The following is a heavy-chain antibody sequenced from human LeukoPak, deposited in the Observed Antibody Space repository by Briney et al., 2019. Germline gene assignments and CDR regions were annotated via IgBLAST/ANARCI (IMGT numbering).Heavy chain of an antibody. D-gene: IGHD6-6*01. V-gene: IGHV5-51*01. Sequence: GESLNISCKGSGYSFTSYWIGWVRAMPGKGLGWMGIIYPGDSDTRYSPSLQGKVTISADGAISTAHLQWSSLQASHAAFYHCGRQRADTVPYYLDYWGEGTLVTVSS. CDR2: IYPGDSDT. CDR1: GYSFTSYW. CDR3: GRQRADTVPYYLDY. J-gene: IGHJ4*02.